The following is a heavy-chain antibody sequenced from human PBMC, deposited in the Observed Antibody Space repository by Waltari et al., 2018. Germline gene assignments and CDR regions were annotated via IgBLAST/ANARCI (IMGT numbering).Heavy chain of an antibody. CDR3: ARENRGRSYSHFDY. CDR2: IYTSENT. CDR1: GGSISIYF. J-gene: IGHJ4*02. Sequence: QVQLQESGPGLVKPSETLSLTCPVSGGSISIYFWSWIRQPAGKGLEWIGRIYTSENTNYNPSLKSRVTMSVDTSKNQFSLKLNSVTAADTAVYYCARENRGRSYSHFDYWGQGTLVTVSS. D-gene: IGHD1-26*01. V-gene: IGHV4-4*07.